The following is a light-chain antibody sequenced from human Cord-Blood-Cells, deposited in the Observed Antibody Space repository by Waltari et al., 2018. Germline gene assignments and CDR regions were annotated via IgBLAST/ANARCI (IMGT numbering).Light chain of an antibody. V-gene: IGKV3-15*01. CDR1: QSVRSN. CDR2: GAS. Sequence: EIVMTQSTATLSVSPGERATLSCRASQSVRSNLAWYHQKPGQAPRLLIYGASTRATCIRARVSGSGSGTEFTLTISRLQSEDFAVYYCQQYNNWPPGTFGQGTKVEIK. J-gene: IGKJ1*01. CDR3: QQYNNWPPGT.